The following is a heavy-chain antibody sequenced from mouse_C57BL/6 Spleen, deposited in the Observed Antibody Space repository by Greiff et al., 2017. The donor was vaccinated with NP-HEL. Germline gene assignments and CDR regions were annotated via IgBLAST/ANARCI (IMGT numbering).Heavy chain of an antibody. CDR1: GYSITSGYY. D-gene: IGHD2-12*01. CDR3: ATDYYTAMDY. CDR2: ISYDGSN. V-gene: IGHV3-6*01. Sequence: EVKLMESGPGLVKPSQSLSLTCSVTGYSITSGYYWNWIRQFPGNKLEWMGYISYDGSNNYNPSLKNRISITRDTSKNQFFLKLNSVTTEDTATYYCATDYYTAMDYWGQGTSVTVSS. J-gene: IGHJ4*01.